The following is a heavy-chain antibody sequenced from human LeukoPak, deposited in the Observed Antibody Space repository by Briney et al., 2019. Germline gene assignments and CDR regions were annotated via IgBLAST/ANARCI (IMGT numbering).Heavy chain of an antibody. Sequence: SETLSLTCVVCGYSISNDYYWGWIRQPPGKGLEWIGNIYHSGGSYYNPSLKSRVTILVDTSKNQFSLKLSSVTAADTAVYYCAKAGTTGIHHWFDPWGQGNLVTVSS. J-gene: IGHJ5*02. D-gene: IGHD1-1*01. CDR3: AKAGTTGIHHWFDP. CDR2: IYHSGGS. V-gene: IGHV4-38-2*01. CDR1: GYSISNDYY.